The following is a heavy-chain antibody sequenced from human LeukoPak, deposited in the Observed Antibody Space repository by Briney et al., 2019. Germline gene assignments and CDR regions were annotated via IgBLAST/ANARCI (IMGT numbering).Heavy chain of an antibody. D-gene: IGHD3-10*01. CDR3: ARQLLWLQQPYFDH. Sequence: GESLQISCKASGYSFTSYWIGWVRQMPGKGLEWIGIIYPGDSDTTYSPSFQGQVTISADKSISTAYLQWSSLKAPDTAMYYCARQLLWLQQPYFDHWGQGTLVTVSS. CDR2: IYPGDSDT. CDR1: GYSFTSYW. V-gene: IGHV5-51*01. J-gene: IGHJ4*02.